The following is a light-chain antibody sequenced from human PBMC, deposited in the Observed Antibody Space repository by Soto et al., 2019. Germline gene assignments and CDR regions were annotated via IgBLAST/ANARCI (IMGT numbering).Light chain of an antibody. Sequence: EIVLTQSPATLSLSPGERATLSCRASQSVSSYLAWYQQEPGQAPRLLIYDASNRATGIPARFSGSGSGTDFTLTISSLEPEDFAVYYCQQRSNWPPAWTVGQVTKVDIK. CDR1: QSVSSY. CDR2: DAS. V-gene: IGKV3-11*01. J-gene: IGKJ1*01. CDR3: QQRSNWPPAWT.